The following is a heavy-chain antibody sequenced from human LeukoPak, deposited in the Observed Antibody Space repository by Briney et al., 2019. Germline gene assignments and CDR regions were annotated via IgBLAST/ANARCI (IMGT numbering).Heavy chain of an antibody. J-gene: IGHJ6*04. CDR1: GYAFSTYA. CDR2: INAGNGNT. D-gene: IGHD5-12*01. Sequence: ASVKVSCKASGYAFSTYAMHWVRQAPGQSLEWVGWINAGNGNTEYAQKLQDRVTITRDTSASTADMELSSLRSEDAAGYYCARASIVATRYYFYGMDVWGKGTTVIVSS. CDR3: ARASIVATRYYFYGMDV. V-gene: IGHV1-3*01.